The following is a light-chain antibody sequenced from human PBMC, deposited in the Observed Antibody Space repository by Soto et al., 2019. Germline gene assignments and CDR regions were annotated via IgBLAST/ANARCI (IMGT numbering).Light chain of an antibody. J-gene: IGLJ2*01. Sequence: QSVLTHPPSVSGAPGQRVTISCTGSSSNIGAGYDVHWYQQLPGRAPKLLIYGNTNRPSGVPDRFSGSKSGTSASLAITGLQAEDEADYYCLSFESSLSVVFGGGTKVTVL. CDR3: LSFESSLSVV. CDR2: GNT. CDR1: SSNIGAGYD. V-gene: IGLV1-40*01.